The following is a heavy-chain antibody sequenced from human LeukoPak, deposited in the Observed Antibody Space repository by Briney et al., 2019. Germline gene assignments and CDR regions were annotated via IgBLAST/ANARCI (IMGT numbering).Heavy chain of an antibody. J-gene: IGHJ4*02. Sequence: GGSLRLSCAASGFIISFYWMSWGRQAPGKGLEWVANINQVASEKNYVDSVKGRFTISRDNAKNSLYLQMNSVRAEDTAMYYCVRDGGYYGPDSWGQGALVSVSS. CDR1: GFIISFYW. D-gene: IGHD3-10*01. CDR3: VRDGGYYGPDS. V-gene: IGHV3-7*04. CDR2: INQVASEK.